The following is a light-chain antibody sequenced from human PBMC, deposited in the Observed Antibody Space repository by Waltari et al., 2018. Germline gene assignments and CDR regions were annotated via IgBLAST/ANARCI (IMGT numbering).Light chain of an antibody. J-gene: IGKJ1*01. Sequence: EIVLTQSPGTLSLSPGERVTLSCRASQSVCRSLAWYQQRPGQAPRLLIYDAFTRATGVADRFGGSGSGTDFSLTISRLDPEDFAVYYCQMYVRLPVTFGQGTKVEIK. CDR3: QMYVRLPVT. CDR2: DAF. CDR1: QSVCRS. V-gene: IGKV3-20*01.